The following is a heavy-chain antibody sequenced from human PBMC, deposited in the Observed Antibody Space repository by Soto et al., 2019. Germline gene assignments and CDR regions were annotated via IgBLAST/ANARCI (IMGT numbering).Heavy chain of an antibody. CDR1: GSTLSSNY. V-gene: IGHV3-53*01. J-gene: IGHJ4*02. D-gene: IGHD1-26*01. CDR2: IYSGGST. CDR3: ARERYHFDY. Sequence: PGGSLRLSCAASGSTLSSNYISWVLHAPGKGLEWVSAIYSGGSTYYPDSLKGRSPISRDNSKNTLYLQMNSLRAEDTAVYYCARERYHFDYWGQGTLVTVSS.